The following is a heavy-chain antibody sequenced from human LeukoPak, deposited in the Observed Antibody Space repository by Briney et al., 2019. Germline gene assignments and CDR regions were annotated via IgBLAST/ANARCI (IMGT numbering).Heavy chain of an antibody. J-gene: IGHJ4*02. CDR1: GFTFSSYA. V-gene: IGHV3-23*01. Sequence: PGGSLRLSCAASGFTFSSYAMSWVRQAPGKGLEWVSAISGGGGSTYYADSVKGRFTISRDNSKNTLYLQMNSLRAEDTAVYYCATFDSSGCYPNYYFDYWGQGTLVTVSS. CDR3: ATFDSSGCYPNYYFDY. D-gene: IGHD3-22*01. CDR2: ISGGGGST.